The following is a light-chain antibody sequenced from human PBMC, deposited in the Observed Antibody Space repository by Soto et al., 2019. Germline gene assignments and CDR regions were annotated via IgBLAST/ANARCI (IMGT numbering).Light chain of an antibody. CDR1: SSNIGGNT. CDR3: AVWDDSLSGLV. V-gene: IGLV1-44*01. J-gene: IGLJ3*02. CDR2: NSN. Sequence: QSVLTQPLSASGTPGQRVTISCSGSSSNIGGNTVSWYQQLPGTAPRLLIYNSNLRPSGVPDRFSASKSGTSASLAISGLQSEDEAEYSCAVWDDSLSGLVFGGGTKLTVL.